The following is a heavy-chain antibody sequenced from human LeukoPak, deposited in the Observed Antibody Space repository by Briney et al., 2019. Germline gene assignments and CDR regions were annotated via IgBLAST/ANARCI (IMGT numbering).Heavy chain of an antibody. CDR2: IHSNGGA. CDR1: GGSFSKYY. V-gene: IGHV4-59*01. J-gene: IGHJ5*02. Sequence: PSQTLSLTCAVSGGSFSKYYWICIRQPPGKGLEWIGFIHSNGGANYNASLNSRATISRDTSRSQVSLKLTSVTAADTAVYYCASSNLGSLGQFDPWGQGTLVTVSS. CDR3: ASSNLGSLGQFDP. D-gene: IGHD3-10*01.